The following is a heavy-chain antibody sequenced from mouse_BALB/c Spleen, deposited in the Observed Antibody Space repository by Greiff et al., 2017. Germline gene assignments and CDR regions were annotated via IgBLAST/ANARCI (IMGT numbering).Heavy chain of an antibody. Sequence: EVKLMESGPGLVKPSQSLSLTCTVTGYSITSDYAWNWIRQFPGNKLEWMGYISYSGSTSYNPSLKSRISITRDTSKNQFFLQLNSVTTEDTATYYCASSGHYAMDYWGQGTSVTVSS. CDR3: ASSGHYAMDY. CDR1: GYSITSDYA. J-gene: IGHJ4*01. CDR2: ISYSGST. V-gene: IGHV3-2*02. D-gene: IGHD3-1*01.